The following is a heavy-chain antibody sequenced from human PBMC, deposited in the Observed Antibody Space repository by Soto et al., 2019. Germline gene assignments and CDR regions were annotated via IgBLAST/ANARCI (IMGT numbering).Heavy chain of an antibody. J-gene: IGHJ4*02. CDR3: AKDYGSVWSVDY. CDR1: GFTFSSYV. Sequence: EVQLLESGGGLVQPGGSLRLSCAASGFTFSSYVMSWVRQTPGKRLEWVSGINGSGDTTYYADSVKGRFTITRDNSKNTLYLQMNSLRADDTAVYYCAKDYGSVWSVDYWGQGALVTVSS. V-gene: IGHV3-23*01. CDR2: INGSGDTT. D-gene: IGHD6-19*01.